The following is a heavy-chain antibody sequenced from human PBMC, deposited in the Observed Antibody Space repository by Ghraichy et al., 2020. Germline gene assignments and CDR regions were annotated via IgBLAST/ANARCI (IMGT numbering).Heavy chain of an antibody. D-gene: IGHD2-2*01. CDR1: GYTFTTYG. CDR2: ISAYNGDT. CDR3: ARDERSSCSSSGCYYFDY. J-gene: IGHJ4*02. Sequence: ASVKVSCKASGYTFTTYGISWVRQAPGQGLEWMGWISAYNGDTNYAQKFQGRVTITTDTSTSTAYRELRSLRSDDTAVYYCARDERSSCSSSGCYYFDYWGQGTLVTVSS. V-gene: IGHV1-18*04.